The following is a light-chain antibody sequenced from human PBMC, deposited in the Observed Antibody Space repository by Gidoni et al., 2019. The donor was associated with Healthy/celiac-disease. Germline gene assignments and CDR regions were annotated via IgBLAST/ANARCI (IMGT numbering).Light chain of an antibody. CDR2: LEGSGSY. J-gene: IGLJ3*02. CDR3: ETWDSNTRV. CDR1: SGHSSYI. Sequence: QPVLTQSSSASASLVSSVKLTCTLSSGHSSYIIAWHQQQPGKAPGYLMKLEGSGSYNKGSGVPDRFSCSSSGADRYLTISNLQSEDEADYYCETWDSNTRVFGGGTKLTVL. V-gene: IGLV4-60*03.